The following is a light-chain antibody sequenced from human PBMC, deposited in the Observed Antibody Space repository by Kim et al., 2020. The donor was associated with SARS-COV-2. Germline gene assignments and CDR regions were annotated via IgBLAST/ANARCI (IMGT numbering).Light chain of an antibody. J-gene: IGLJ1*01. CDR2: DVS. CDR3: SSFTSSATLV. V-gene: IGLV2-14*03. Sequence: GQSITISCTGTSSDVGGYNSVSWYQQHPGKAPKLMMYDVSNRPSGVSNRFSGSKSGNTASLTISGLQAGDEADYYCSSFTSSATLVFGTGTKVTVL. CDR1: SSDVGGYNS.